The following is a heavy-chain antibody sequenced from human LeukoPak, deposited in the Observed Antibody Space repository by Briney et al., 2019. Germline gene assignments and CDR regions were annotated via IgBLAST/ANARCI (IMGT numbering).Heavy chain of an antibody. V-gene: IGHV3-66*04. CDR3: ARPRIGYDSSTYYFDY. Sequence: GGSLRLSCAASGFTVSSNYMSWVRQAPGKGLEWVSVIYSGGSTYYADSVKGRFTISRDNSKNTLYLQMNSLRAEDTAVYYCARPRIGYDSSTYYFDYWGQGTLVTVSS. J-gene: IGHJ4*02. CDR1: GFTVSSNY. D-gene: IGHD3-22*01. CDR2: IYSGGST.